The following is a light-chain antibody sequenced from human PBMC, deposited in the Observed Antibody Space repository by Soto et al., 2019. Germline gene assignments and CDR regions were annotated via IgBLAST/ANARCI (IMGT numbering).Light chain of an antibody. CDR3: QQYNEWPPLT. V-gene: IGKV3-15*01. CDR1: QSVSSN. Sequence: EIVMTQSPATLSVSPGERAALSCRASQSVSSNLAWYQQKPGQAPRLLIYGASTRATGIPARFSGSGSGTEFTLTISSLQSEDFAVYYCQQYNEWPPLTFGAGTKVEIK. J-gene: IGKJ4*01. CDR2: GAS.